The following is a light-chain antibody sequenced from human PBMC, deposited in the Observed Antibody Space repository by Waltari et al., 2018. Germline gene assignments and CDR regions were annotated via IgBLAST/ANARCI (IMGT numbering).Light chain of an antibody. CDR1: TSEA. J-gene: IGLJ2*01. CDR2: DGN. V-gene: IGLV2-23*01. CDR3: SCFTTTNTLV. Sequence: QSALTQPASVPGSPGQPITISCPGTTSEASWYQQHPGKVPKLILYDGNKRPSGISNRFSGSKSADAASLTISGLQADDEADYYCSCFTTTNTLVFGGGTKVTVL.